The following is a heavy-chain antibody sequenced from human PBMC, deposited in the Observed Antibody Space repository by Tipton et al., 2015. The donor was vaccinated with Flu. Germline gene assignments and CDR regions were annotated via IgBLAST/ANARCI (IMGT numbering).Heavy chain of an antibody. J-gene: IGHJ6*02. CDR2: IIPIFGTA. V-gene: IGHV1-69*01. CDR3: ARRLYGSGSYLRNYYYGMDV. Sequence: QLVQSGAEVKKPGSSVKVSCKASGGTFSSYAISWVRQAPGQGLEWMGGIIPIFGTANYAQKFQGRVTITADESTSTAYMELSSLRSEDTAVYYCARRLYGSGSYLRNYYYGMDVWGQGTTVTVSS. D-gene: IGHD3-10*01. CDR1: GGTFSSYA.